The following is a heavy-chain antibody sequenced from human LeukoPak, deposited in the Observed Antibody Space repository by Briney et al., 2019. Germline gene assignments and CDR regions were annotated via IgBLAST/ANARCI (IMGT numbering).Heavy chain of an antibody. V-gene: IGHV3-23*01. CDR2: ISGSGGST. CDR1: GFTFSSYA. D-gene: IGHD2-2*01. J-gene: IGHJ5*02. CDR3: AKEVPAAIATGVGWFDP. Sequence: GGSLRLSCAASGFTFSSYAMSWVRQAPGKGLEWVSAISGSGGSTYYADSVKGRFTISRDNSKNTLYLKMNSLRAEDTAVYYCAKEVPAAIATGVGWFDPWGQGTLVTVSS.